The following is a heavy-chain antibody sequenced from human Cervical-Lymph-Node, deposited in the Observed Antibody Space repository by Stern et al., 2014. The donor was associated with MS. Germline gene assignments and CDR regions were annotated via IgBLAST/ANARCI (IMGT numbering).Heavy chain of an antibody. CDR3: AKNTMGIAVAGLFDY. CDR1: GFTFDSYG. J-gene: IGHJ4*02. D-gene: IGHD6-19*01. Sequence: VQLEESGGGVVQPGRSLRLSCEASGFTFDSYGVHWVRQPPGKGLGWVAGISYDGSNRYYADSVKGRFTISRDSSKNTVHLQMNSLRADDTALYYCAKNTMGIAVAGLFDYWGQGILVTVCS. V-gene: IGHV3-30*18. CDR2: ISYDGSNR.